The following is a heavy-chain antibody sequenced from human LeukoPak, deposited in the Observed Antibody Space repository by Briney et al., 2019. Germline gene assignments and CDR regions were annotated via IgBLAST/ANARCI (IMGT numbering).Heavy chain of an antibody. Sequence: ASVKVSCKASGGTFSSYAISWVRQAPGQGLEWMGGIFPIFGTANYAQKFQGRVTITADESTSTAYMELSSLRSEDTAVYYCATAQGWLQFDYYYMDVWGKGTTVTVSS. V-gene: IGHV1-69*01. D-gene: IGHD5-24*01. CDR2: IFPIFGTA. J-gene: IGHJ6*03. CDR3: ATAQGWLQFDYYYMDV. CDR1: GGTFSSYA.